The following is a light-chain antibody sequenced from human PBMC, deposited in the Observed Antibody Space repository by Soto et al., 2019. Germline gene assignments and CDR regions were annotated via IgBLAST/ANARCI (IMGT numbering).Light chain of an antibody. V-gene: IGKV3D-20*02. CDR1: QSISSSY. J-gene: IGKJ2*01. CDR2: GTS. Sequence: EIVLTQSPGTLSLSPGEGATLSCRASQSISSSYLAWYQQKPGLAPRLLMYGTSSRAPGIPDRFSGTGSGTDFTLTIRRLEPEDFAVYYCQQRTDWPPVYAFGQGTKLEIK. CDR3: QQRTDWPPVYA.